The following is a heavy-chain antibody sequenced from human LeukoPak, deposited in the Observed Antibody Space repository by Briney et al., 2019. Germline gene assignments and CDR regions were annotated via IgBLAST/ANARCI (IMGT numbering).Heavy chain of an antibody. CDR1: GYTFTSYY. V-gene: IGHV1-46*01. CDR2: INPSGGGT. CDR3: ARGGEVVITSDDAFNI. Sequence: ASVKVSCKASGYTFTSYYMHWVRQPPGEGLEWMGIINPSGGGTSYAQKFQGRVTMTRDMSTGKDYMDLSSLRSEDTAVYYCARGGEVVITSDDAFNIWGQGTMVTVSS. J-gene: IGHJ3*02. D-gene: IGHD3-22*01.